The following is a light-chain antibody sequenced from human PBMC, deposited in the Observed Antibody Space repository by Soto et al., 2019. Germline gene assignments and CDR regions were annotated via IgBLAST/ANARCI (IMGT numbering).Light chain of an antibody. CDR3: QQYQSYSWT. J-gene: IGKJ1*01. Sequence: DIQMTQSPSTLSASLGDRVTITCRASQTISNWLAWYQQKPGKAPKLLFYKASTLESGVPFRFSGSGSGTEFTLAISSLQPDDFATYYCQQYQSYSWTFGQGARVEIK. CDR2: KAS. V-gene: IGKV1-5*03. CDR1: QTISNW.